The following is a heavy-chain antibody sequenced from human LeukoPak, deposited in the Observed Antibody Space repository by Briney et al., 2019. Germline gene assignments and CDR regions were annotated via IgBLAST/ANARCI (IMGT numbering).Heavy chain of an antibody. CDR2: LSFDGSKK. CDR1: GFTFSSYS. V-gene: IGHV3-30*03. CDR3: ARDPTGTTSFDY. Sequence: GGSLRLSCAASGFTFSSYSMNWVRQAPGKGPEWVAVLSFDGSKKYYADSVKGRFTISRDNSKNTLYLQMNTLSGEDTAVYYCARDPTGTTSFDYWGQGTLVTVSS. D-gene: IGHD1-1*01. J-gene: IGHJ4*02.